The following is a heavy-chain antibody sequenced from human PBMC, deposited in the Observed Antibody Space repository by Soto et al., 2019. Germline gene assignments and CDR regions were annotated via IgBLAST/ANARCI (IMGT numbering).Heavy chain of an antibody. CDR1: GFTFGNYG. CDR3: AKGLPQGDIVVTTAAIPVDY. J-gene: IGHJ4*02. D-gene: IGHD2-2*01. V-gene: IGHV3-30*18. Sequence: QVQLVESGGGVVQPGRSLRLSCAASGFTFGNYGMHWVRQAADKGLEWLAFISYDGSKKYYAESVKGRFAVSRDNSKRPLHWEMSSLRPEDTTMYYCAKGLPQGDIVVTTAAIPVDYWGQGRLVIVSS. CDR2: ISYDGSKK.